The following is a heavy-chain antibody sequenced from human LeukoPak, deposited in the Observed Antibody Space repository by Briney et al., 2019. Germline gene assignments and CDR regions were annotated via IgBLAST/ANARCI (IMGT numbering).Heavy chain of an antibody. Sequence: GGSPRLSCAASGFTFIDYDMHWVRQVIGKGLEWVSAIGIRGDTHYSGSVKGRFTISRENAESSLYLQMNSLRAEDTAVYYCARGGIQVSGIDEFDYWGQGTLVTVSS. CDR3: ARGGIQVSGIDEFDY. CDR1: GFTFIDYD. D-gene: IGHD6-19*01. CDR2: IGIRGDT. V-gene: IGHV3-13*01. J-gene: IGHJ4*02.